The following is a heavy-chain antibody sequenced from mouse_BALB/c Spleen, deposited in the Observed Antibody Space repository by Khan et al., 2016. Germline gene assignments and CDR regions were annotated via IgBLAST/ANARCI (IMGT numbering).Heavy chain of an antibody. D-gene: IGHD6-1*01. Sequence: EVQLVESGGGLVQPKGSLKLSCAASGFTFKTYAMNWVRQAPGKGLEWIARIRSKSNNFATYYAYSVKDRFTISRDDSQNMLSLQMNTLQTEDTAMYYKVRDAYNHYATDNWGQATSVT. CDR3: VRDAYNHYATDN. CDR2: IRSKSNNFAT. V-gene: IGHV10-1*02. J-gene: IGHJ4*01. CDR1: GFTFKTYA.